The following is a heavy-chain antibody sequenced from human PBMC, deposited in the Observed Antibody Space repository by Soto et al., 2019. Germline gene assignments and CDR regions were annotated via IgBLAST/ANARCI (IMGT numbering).Heavy chain of an antibody. J-gene: IGHJ6*02. CDR3: AKGDGGNYYYAMDV. Sequence: QVQLVESGGGVVQPGRSLRLSCAASGFTFSSFGVHWVRQAPGKGLEWVAVISYDGSNKYYADSVKGRFTISRDNSRNTLFLQMKSLRPEDTAVYYCAKGDGGNYYYAMDVWGQGTTVTVSS. V-gene: IGHV3-30*18. CDR2: ISYDGSNK. CDR1: GFTFSSFG. D-gene: IGHD4-17*01.